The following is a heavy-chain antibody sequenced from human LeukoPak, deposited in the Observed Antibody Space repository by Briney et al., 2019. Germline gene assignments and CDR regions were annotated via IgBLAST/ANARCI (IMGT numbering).Heavy chain of an antibody. V-gene: IGHV3-7*04. CDR1: GFTFSKSW. CDR3: AKDDEGYY. J-gene: IGHJ4*02. D-gene: IGHD3-3*01. Sequence: GGSLRLSCAASGFTFSKSWMSWLHQTPEKGLEWVANIKEDGSAKYYVDSVKGRFTISRDNAKNSLYLQMNSLRAEDTAVYYCAKDDEGYYWGQGILVTVSS. CDR2: IKEDGSAK.